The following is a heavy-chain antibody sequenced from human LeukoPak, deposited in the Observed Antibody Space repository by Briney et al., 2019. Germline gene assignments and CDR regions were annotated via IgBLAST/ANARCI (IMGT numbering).Heavy chain of an antibody. CDR3: ARDFTKTASPDAFDF. D-gene: IGHD1-1*01. J-gene: IGHJ3*01. CDR2: IHNSGGT. V-gene: IGHV4-31*03. Sequence: PSETLSLTCTVSGDSINNDGHHWTWIRQHPGKGLEWIGYIHNSGGTAYNPSLRSRVSISLDTSLNQFSLTLHSVTAADTAVYYCARDFTKTASPDAFDFWGQGTLVAVSS. CDR1: GDSINNDGHH.